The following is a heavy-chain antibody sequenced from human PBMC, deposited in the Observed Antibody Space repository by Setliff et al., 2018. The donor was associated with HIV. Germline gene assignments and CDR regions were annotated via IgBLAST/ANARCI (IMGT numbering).Heavy chain of an antibody. CDR3: ARENYYGSGSYLFSDYYYYGMDV. D-gene: IGHD3-10*01. CDR1: GGSFSGYY. V-gene: IGHV4-34*01. CDR2: INHSGST. Sequence: SETLSLTCAVYGGSFSGYYWSWIRQPPGKGLEWIGEINHSGSTSYNPSLKSRVTISVDTSKNQFSLKLTSVTAADTAVYYCARENYYGSGSYLFSDYYYYGMDVWGQGTTVTVSS. J-gene: IGHJ6*02.